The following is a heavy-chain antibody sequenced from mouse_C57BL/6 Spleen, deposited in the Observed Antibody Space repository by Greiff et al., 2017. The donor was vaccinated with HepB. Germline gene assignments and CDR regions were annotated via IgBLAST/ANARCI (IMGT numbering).Heavy chain of an antibody. CDR1: GFTFSSYT. CDR2: ISGGGGNT. V-gene: IGHV5-9*01. CDR3: ARHLLYDAMDY. J-gene: IGHJ4*01. D-gene: IGHD2-12*01. Sequence: EVQLVESGGGLVKPGGSLKLSCAASGFTFSSYTMSWVRQTPEKRLEWVATISGGGGNTYYPDSVKGRFTISRDNAKNTLYLQMSSLRSEDTALYYCARHLLYDAMDYWGQGTSVTVSS.